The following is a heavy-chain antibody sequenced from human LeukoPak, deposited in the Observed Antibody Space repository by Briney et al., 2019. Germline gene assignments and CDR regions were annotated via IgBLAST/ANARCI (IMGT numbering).Heavy chain of an antibody. D-gene: IGHD1-1*01. J-gene: IGHJ4*02. Sequence: PGGSLRLSCAASGFSFISYWMSWVRQAPGKGLEWVANIKQDGSAKKYVDSVKGRFTISRDNAKNSLYLQLNSLRAEDTAVYYCAGCAGNSCYFDYWGQGTLVIVSS. CDR2: IKQDGSAK. CDR1: GFSFISYW. CDR3: AGCAGNSCYFDY. V-gene: IGHV3-7*01.